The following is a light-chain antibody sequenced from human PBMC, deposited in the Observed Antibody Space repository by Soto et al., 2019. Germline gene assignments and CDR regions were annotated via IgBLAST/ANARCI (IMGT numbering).Light chain of an antibody. CDR1: QSVLASSNNKNW. Sequence: DIVMTQSPDSLAMSLGERATITCKSSQSVLASSNNKNWLAWYQQKPGQPPKLLIYGASTRESGVPDRFRGSGSGTDFTLTSSSLQAEDVAVYYCHQDSSSPLTVGGGTNVEIK. CDR3: HQDSSSPLT. J-gene: IGKJ4*01. CDR2: GAS. V-gene: IGKV4-1*01.